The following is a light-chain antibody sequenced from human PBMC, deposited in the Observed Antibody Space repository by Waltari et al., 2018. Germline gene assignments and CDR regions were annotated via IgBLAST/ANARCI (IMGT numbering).Light chain of an antibody. Sequence: QSALTQPPSASGSPGQSVTIPCPGTSTDIGVYNYVPWYQQPPGKAPKLFIYEVSERPSGVPDRFSGSKSGITASLTVFGLQTEDEADYYCASFAGSNTLFGGGTKLTVL. V-gene: IGLV2-8*01. CDR1: STDIGVYNY. J-gene: IGLJ2*01. CDR3: ASFAGSNTL. CDR2: EVS.